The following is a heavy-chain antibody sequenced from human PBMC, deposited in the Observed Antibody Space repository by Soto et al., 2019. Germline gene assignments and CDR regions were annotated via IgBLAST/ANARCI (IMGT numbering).Heavy chain of an antibody. CDR3: ARRPVTYYFDY. Sequence: GGSLRLSCAASGFTFSNYAMHWVRQAPGKGLEWVAVISYDGSNTYYADSVKGRFTISRDNSKNTLSLRMDSLRADDTAVHFCARRPVTYYFDYWGQGTLVTVSS. D-gene: IGHD4-17*01. CDR1: GFTFSNYA. V-gene: IGHV3-30-3*01. CDR2: ISYDGSNT. J-gene: IGHJ4*02.